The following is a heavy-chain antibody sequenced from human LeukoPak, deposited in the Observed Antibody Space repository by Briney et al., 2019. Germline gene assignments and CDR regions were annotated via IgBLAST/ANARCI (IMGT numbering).Heavy chain of an antibody. J-gene: IGHJ6*03. V-gene: IGHV4-39*07. CDR1: GGSISSSLYY. D-gene: IGHD1-14*01. CDR3: ASAYPGYYYYYMDV. Sequence: ASETLSLTCTVSGGSISSSLYYWGWIRQPPGKGLEWIGNIYYDGSTYYNPSLKSRATISIDRSKNQFSLKLSSVTAADTAVYYCASAYPGYYYYYMDVWGKGTTVTVSS. CDR2: IYYDGST.